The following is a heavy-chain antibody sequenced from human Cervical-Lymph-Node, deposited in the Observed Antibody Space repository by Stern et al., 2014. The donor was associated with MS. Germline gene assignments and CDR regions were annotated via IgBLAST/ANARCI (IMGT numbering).Heavy chain of an antibody. J-gene: IGHJ3*02. V-gene: IGHV1-69*12. CDR2: IIPSIGTA. Sequence: QVQLVQSGAEVKKPGSSVKVSCKASGGTFSSYAFSWVRQAPGQGLEWLGGIIPSIGTATYAQKFQGRVTITADDSIKTVYMEVSSLRSEDTAVYYCARDQRHYGSGHYAFDIWGQGTMVTVSS. D-gene: IGHD3-10*01. CDR3: ARDQRHYGSGHYAFDI. CDR1: GGTFSSYA.